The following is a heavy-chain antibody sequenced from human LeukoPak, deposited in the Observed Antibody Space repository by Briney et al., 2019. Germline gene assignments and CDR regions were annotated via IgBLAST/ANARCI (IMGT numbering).Heavy chain of an antibody. V-gene: IGHV4-4*07. CDR2: IYTSGST. D-gene: IGHD1-20*01. Sequence: SETLSLTCTVSGGSISSYYWSWIRQPAGKGLEWIGRIYTSGSTNYNPSLKSRVTMSVDTSKNQFSLKLSSVTAADTAVYYCARDKRITGTNNFFDYWGQGTLVTVSS. CDR3: ARDKRITGTNNFFDY. J-gene: IGHJ4*02. CDR1: GGSISSYY.